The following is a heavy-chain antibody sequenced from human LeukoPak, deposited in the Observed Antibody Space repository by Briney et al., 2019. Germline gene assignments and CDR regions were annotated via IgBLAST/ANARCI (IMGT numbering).Heavy chain of an antibody. D-gene: IGHD3-3*01. Sequence: GALRLSCAASGFTFSNYWMTWVRQAPGKGLEWVADIKQDGSEKLYVKSVRGRFTVSRDNAKMSLFLQLNSLRAEDTAVYYCARDNGVVHGVYYMDVWGKGTTVTVS. CDR3: ARDNGVVHGVYYMDV. CDR1: GFTFSNYW. J-gene: IGHJ6*03. V-gene: IGHV3-7*01. CDR2: IKQDGSEK.